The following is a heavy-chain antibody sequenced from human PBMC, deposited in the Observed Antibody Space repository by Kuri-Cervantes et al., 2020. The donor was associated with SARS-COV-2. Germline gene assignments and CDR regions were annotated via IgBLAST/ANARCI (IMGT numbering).Heavy chain of an antibody. CDR2: ISAYNGST. CDR3: ARSTYCGSGSYPNRYYFDY. CDR1: GYTFTSYY. J-gene: IGHJ4*02. D-gene: IGHD3-10*01. V-gene: IGHV1-18*04. Sequence: ASVKVSCKASGYTFTSYYMHWVRQAPGQGLKWMGWISAYNGSTNYAQKLQGRVTMTTDTSTSTAYMELRSLRSDDTAVYYCARSTYCGSGSYPNRYYFDYWGQGTLVTVSS.